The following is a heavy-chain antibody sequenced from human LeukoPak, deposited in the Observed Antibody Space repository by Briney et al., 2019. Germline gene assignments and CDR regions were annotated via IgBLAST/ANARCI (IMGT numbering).Heavy chain of an antibody. D-gene: IGHD4/OR15-4a*01. CDR3: ARRAGAYSHPYDY. Sequence: GGSLRLSCTVSGFTVSSNSMSWVRQAPGKGLEWVSFIYSSVTHYSDSVKSRFTISRDNSRNTLFLQMNSLRAEDTAVYCARRAGAYSHPYDYWGQGTLVTVSS. CDR1: GFTVSSNS. V-gene: IGHV3-53*01. CDR2: IYSSVT. J-gene: IGHJ4*02.